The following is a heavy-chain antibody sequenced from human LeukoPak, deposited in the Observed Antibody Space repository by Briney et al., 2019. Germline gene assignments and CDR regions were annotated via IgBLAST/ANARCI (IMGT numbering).Heavy chain of an antibody. CDR1: GGTFTNYA. J-gene: IGHJ4*02. CDR2: IIPILDVT. CDR3: ARGRGVHDSHTYDYFDY. Sequence: SVKVSCKASGGTFTNYAINWVRQAPGQGLEWMGRIIPILDVTNYAQKFQGRVTITADQSTSTAYMELSSLRSEDTAVYYCARGRGVHDSHTYDYFDYWGQGSLVTVSS. V-gene: IGHV1-69*04. D-gene: IGHD3-22*01.